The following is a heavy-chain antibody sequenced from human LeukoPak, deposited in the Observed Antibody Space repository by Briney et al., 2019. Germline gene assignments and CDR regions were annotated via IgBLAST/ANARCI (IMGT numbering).Heavy chain of an antibody. CDR2: ISSSSNYI. J-gene: IGHJ4*02. CDR1: GFTFSSYS. V-gene: IGHV3-21*01. CDR3: ARGSGGYNYEADY. D-gene: IGHD5-24*01. Sequence: GGSLRLSCAASGFTFSSYSMNWVRQAPGKGLEWVSSISSSSNYIYYADSVKGRFTISRDNAKNSLYLQMNSLRAEDTAVYYCARGSGGYNYEADYWGQGTLVTVSS.